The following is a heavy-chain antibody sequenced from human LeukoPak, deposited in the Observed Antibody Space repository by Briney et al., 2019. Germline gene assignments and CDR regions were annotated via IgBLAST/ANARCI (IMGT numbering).Heavy chain of an antibody. Sequence: ASVKVSFKASGYTFTSYDINWVRQATGQGLEWMGWMNPNSGNTGYAQKFQGRVTMTRNTSISTAYMELSSLRYEDTAVYYCARILGLDYDSSGYSDYWGQGTQVTVSS. CDR3: ARILGLDYDSSGYSDY. V-gene: IGHV1-8*01. D-gene: IGHD3-22*01. J-gene: IGHJ4*02. CDR1: GYTFTSYD. CDR2: MNPNSGNT.